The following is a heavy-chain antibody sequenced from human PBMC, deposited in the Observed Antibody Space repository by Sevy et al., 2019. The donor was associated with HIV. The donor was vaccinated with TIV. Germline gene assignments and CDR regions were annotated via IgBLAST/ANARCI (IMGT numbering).Heavy chain of an antibody. D-gene: IGHD6-6*01. Sequence: GGSVRLSCAASGFTFSTYAMTWVRQAPGKGLEWVSGISGSGGSTYYADSVRGRFTISRDNSKNTLYLQMNSLRAEDTAVYYWANSQLQLDPYYQYYYMDVGGKGTTVTVSS. CDR1: GFTFSTYA. V-gene: IGHV3-23*01. CDR3: ANSQLQLDPYYQYYYMDV. J-gene: IGHJ6*03. CDR2: ISGSGGST.